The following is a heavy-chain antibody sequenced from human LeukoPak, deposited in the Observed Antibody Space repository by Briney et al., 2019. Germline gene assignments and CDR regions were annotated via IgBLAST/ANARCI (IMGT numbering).Heavy chain of an antibody. CDR1: GFTFSSYG. Sequence: GGSLRLSCAASGFTFSSYGMHWVRQAPGKGLEWVAFTRYDGSNKYYADSVKGRFTISRDNSKNTLHLQMNSLRAEDAAIFYCAKVGYSSSIPYYFDYWGQGTLVTVAS. CDR3: AKVGYSSSIPYYFDY. V-gene: IGHV3-30*02. D-gene: IGHD2-2*03. CDR2: TRYDGSNK. J-gene: IGHJ4*02.